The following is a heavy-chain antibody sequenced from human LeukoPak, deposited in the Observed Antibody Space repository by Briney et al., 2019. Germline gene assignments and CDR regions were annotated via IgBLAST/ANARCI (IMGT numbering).Heavy chain of an antibody. V-gene: IGHV4-4*02. CDR1: GVSISSSNW. J-gene: IGHJ4*02. CDR2: IFHSGST. D-gene: IGHD1-26*01. Sequence: SETLSLTCTVSGVSISSSNWWSWVRQPPGKGLEWIGEIFHSGSTNHNPSLKSRVTMSLDKSKNQFSLKLYSVTAADTAVYYCARDLSTMDGRTMGGYWGQGTLVTVSS. CDR3: ARDLSTMDGRTMGGY.